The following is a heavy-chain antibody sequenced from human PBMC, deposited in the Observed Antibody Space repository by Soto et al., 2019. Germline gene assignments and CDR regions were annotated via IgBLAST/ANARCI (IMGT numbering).Heavy chain of an antibody. V-gene: IGHV3-15*01. CDR1: GFTFSNAW. CDR3: TTVSYGSCYFCIDY. D-gene: IGHD2-15*01. Sequence: EVQLVESGGGLVKPGGSLRLSCAASGFTFSNAWMSWVRQAPGKGLEWVGRIKSKTDGGTTDYAAPVKGRFTISRDDSKNTLYLQMNSLKTEDTAVYYCTTVSYGSCYFCIDYWGQGTLVTVSS. CDR2: IKSKTDGGTT. J-gene: IGHJ4*02.